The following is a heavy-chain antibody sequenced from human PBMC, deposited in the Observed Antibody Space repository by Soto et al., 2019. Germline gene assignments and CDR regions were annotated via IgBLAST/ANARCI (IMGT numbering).Heavy chain of an antibody. D-gene: IGHD1-1*01. Sequence: SETLSLTCTVSGGSVRSGDYYWSWIRQPPGKGLEWIGNIYYNGNTYYNPSLKSRVTMSVDTSKNQFSLKLSSVTAADTAVYSCATGGGTDYFAYWGQGTMVTVSS. J-gene: IGHJ4*02. CDR1: GGSVRSGDYY. V-gene: IGHV4-30-4*01. CDR3: ATGGGTDYFAY. CDR2: IYYNGNT.